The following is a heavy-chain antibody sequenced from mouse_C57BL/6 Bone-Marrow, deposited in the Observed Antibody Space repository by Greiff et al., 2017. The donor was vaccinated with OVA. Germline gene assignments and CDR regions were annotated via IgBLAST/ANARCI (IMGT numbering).Heavy chain of an antibody. J-gene: IGHJ1*03. CDR2: IYPGDGDT. D-gene: IGHD1-1*01. Sequence: VQLQQSGAELVKPGASVKISCKASGYAFSSYWMNWVKQRPGKGLEWIGQIYPGDGDTNYNGKFKGKATLTADKSSSTAYMQPSSLTSEDSAVYFCARLGIYYYARGYFDVWGTGTTVTVSS. CDR1: GYAFSSYW. V-gene: IGHV1-80*01. CDR3: ARLGIYYYARGYFDV.